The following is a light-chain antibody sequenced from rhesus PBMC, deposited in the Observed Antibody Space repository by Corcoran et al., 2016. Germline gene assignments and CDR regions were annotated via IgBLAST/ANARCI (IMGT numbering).Light chain of an antibody. Sequence: DIQMTQSPSSLSASVGDTVTITCRASQGISSWLAWYQQKPGKAPNLLIYKASSLQRGVPSRFSGSGSGTDFTLTISSLQSEDFATYYCQQYNSRPWTFGQGTKVEIK. J-gene: IGKJ1*01. V-gene: IGKV1-22*01. CDR1: QGISSW. CDR3: QQYNSRPWT. CDR2: KAS.